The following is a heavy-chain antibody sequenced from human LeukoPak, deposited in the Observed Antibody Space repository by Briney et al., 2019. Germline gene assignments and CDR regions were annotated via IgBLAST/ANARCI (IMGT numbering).Heavy chain of an antibody. V-gene: IGHV3-30*03. CDR3: ARRIVGGHLGDY. J-gene: IGHJ4*02. D-gene: IGHD1-26*01. CDR2: ISYDGSNK. Sequence: GGSLRLSCAASEFTFSSYGMPWVRQAPGKGLEWVAVISYDGSNKYYADSVKGRFTISRDNSKNTLYLQMNSLRSDDTAVYYCARRIVGGHLGDYWSQGTLVTVSS. CDR1: EFTFSSYG.